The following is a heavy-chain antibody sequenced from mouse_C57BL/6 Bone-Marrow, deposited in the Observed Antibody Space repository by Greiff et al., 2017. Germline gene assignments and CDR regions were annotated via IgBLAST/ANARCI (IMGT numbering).Heavy chain of an antibody. CDR2: ISSGGSYT. Sequence: DVKLVESGGDLVKPGGSLKLSCAASGFTFSSYGMSWVRQTPDKRLEWVATISSGGSYTYYPDSVKGRFTISRDNAKNTLYLQMSSLKSEDTAVYYCTRRCAGRDCYVDVWGTGTTVTVSS. CDR1: GFTFSSYG. CDR3: TRRCAGRDCYVDV. J-gene: IGHJ1*03. V-gene: IGHV5-6*02.